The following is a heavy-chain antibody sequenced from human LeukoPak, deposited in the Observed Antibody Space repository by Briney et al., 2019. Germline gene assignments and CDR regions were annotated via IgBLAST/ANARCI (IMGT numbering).Heavy chain of an antibody. Sequence: SETLSLTCAVYGGSFSGCYWSWIRQPPGKGLEWIGEINHSGSTNYNPSLKSRVTISVDTSKNQFSLKLSSVTAADTAVYYCARVGWYGGDYWGQGTLVTVSS. CDR2: INHSGST. J-gene: IGHJ4*02. CDR3: ARVGWYGGDY. CDR1: GGSFSGCY. D-gene: IGHD6-19*01. V-gene: IGHV4-34*01.